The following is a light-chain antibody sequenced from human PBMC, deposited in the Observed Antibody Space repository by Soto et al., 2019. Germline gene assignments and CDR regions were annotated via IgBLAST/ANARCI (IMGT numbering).Light chain of an antibody. CDR2: AAS. Sequence: DIQMTQSPSSLSASIGDRVTISCPASQDINNYLNWYQMKPGKAPALLIYAASSLQSGVPSRFSGSGSGTDFTLTISSLQTGDFATYFCQQSYGTPQITFGGGTKVEIK. CDR1: QDINNY. V-gene: IGKV1-39*01. CDR3: QQSYGTPQIT. J-gene: IGKJ4*01.